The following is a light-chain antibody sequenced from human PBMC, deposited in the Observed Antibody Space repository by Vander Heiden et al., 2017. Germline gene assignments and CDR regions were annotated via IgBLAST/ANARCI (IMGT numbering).Light chain of an antibody. CDR3: QQYGSSRFT. CDR1: QSVSSSY. J-gene: IGKJ3*01. CDR2: GAS. V-gene: IGKV3-20*01. Sequence: EIVLTQSPGTLSLSPGERATPSCRASQSVSSSYLAWYQQKPGQAPRLLIYGASSRATGIPDRFSGSGSGTDFTLTISRLEPEDFAVYYCQQYGSSRFTFGPGTKVXIK.